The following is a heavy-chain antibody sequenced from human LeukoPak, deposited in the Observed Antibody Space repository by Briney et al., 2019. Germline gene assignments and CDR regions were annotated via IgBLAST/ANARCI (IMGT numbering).Heavy chain of an antibody. V-gene: IGHV3-74*01. D-gene: IGHD3-16*02. CDR1: GFTFSSYW. CDR2: VNVDETTT. CDR3: ARAGSYRFDY. Sequence: HPGGSLRLSCAGSGFTFSSYWFHWVRQTPGKGLVWVSRVNVDETTTNYADSVKGRFTISRDNAKNTVFLQMNSLTVEDTAVYYCARAGSYRFDYWGQGTLVTVSS. J-gene: IGHJ4*02.